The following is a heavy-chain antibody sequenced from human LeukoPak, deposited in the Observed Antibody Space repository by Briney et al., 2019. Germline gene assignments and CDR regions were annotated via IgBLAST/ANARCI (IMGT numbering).Heavy chain of an antibody. CDR2: INHSGST. CDR1: GGSFSGYY. Sequence: SETLSLTCAVYGGSFSGYYWSWVRQPPGKGMEWLGEINHSGSTNYNPSLKSRVTISVDTSKNQFSLKLSSVTAADTAVYYCARLRIAVAGRIDYWGQGTLVTVSS. V-gene: IGHV4-34*01. CDR3: ARLRIAVAGRIDY. D-gene: IGHD6-19*01. J-gene: IGHJ4*02.